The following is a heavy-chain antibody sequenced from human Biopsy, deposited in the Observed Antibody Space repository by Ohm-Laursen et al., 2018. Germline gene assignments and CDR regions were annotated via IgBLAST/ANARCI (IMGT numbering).Heavy chain of an antibody. V-gene: IGHV1-46*01. J-gene: IGHJ4*02. Sequence: APVKVSCNASGYSFTSYYMHWVRQAPGQGLEWMGMINPSGSTTSYPQIFQGRVTMTRDTSKSTVYMELSSLRSAGTAVYFCARNTGWYGDLYYFDYWGQGTLVTVSS. D-gene: IGHD6-19*01. CDR3: ARNTGWYGDLYYFDY. CDR2: INPSGSTT. CDR1: GYSFTSYY.